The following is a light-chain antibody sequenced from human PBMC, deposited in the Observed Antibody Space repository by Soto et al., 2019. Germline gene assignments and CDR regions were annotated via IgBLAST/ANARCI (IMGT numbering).Light chain of an antibody. J-gene: IGLJ2*01. V-gene: IGLV1-44*01. Sequence: QAVVTQPPSASGTPGETVTISCSGTSSNLAGYTVNWYHQVPGAAPKVLIYSNNQRPSGVPDRISGSKSGTSASLAISGLQSDDEGDYYCAAWDDSLNGVVFGGGTKLTVL. CDR3: AAWDDSLNGVV. CDR2: SNN. CDR1: SSNLAGYT.